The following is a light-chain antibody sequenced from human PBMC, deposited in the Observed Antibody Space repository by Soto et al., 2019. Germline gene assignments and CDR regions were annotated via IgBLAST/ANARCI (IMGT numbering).Light chain of an antibody. V-gene: IGKV3-11*01. CDR2: DAS. CDR3: QHRNNRPFS. J-gene: IGKJ3*01. Sequence: EIVLTQSPATLSLSPGERATLSCRASQSVSSYLAWYQQKPGQAPRLLIYDASNRATGTPARFSGSGSGTDFTLTISSLEPEDFAIYYCQHRNNRPFSFGPGTKVDIK. CDR1: QSVSSY.